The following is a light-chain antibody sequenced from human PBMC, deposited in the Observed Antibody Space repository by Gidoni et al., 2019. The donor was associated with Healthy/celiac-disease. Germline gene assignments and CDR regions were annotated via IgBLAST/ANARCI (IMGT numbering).Light chain of an antibody. CDR1: QSGSSSY. V-gene: IGKV3-20*01. Sequence: EIVLTQSPGTLSLSPGERATLSCRASQSGSSSYLAWYQQKPGQAPRLPIYGASSRATGIPDRFSGSGSGTDFTLTISRLEPEDFAVYYCQQYGSSPFTFGPGTKVDIK. J-gene: IGKJ3*01. CDR3: QQYGSSPFT. CDR2: GAS.